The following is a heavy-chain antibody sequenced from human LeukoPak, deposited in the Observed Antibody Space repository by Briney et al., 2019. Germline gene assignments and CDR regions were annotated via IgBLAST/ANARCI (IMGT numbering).Heavy chain of an antibody. V-gene: IGHV7-4-1*02. CDR3: ARERRSCSTSCSPYYYYGMDV. J-gene: IGHJ6*02. CDR1: GYTFTSYA. D-gene: IGHD2-2*01. CDR2: INTNTGNP. Sequence: ASVKVSCKASGYTFTSYAMNWVRQAPGQGLEWMGWINTNTGNPTYAQGFTGRFVFSLDTSVSTAYLQISSLKAEDTAVYYCARERRSCSTSCSPYYYYGMDVWGQGTTVTVSS.